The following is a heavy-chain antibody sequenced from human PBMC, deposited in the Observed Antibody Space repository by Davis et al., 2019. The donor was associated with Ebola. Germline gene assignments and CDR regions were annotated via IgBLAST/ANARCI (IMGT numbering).Heavy chain of an antibody. CDR1: GGSISSYY. Sequence: PSETLSLTCTVSGGSISSYYWSWIRQPPGKGLEWIGYIYYSGSTNYNPSLKSRVTISVDTSKNQFSLKLSSVTAADTAVYYCARVHDFWSGYYYGWFDPWGQGTLVTVSS. V-gene: IGHV4-59*01. CDR3: ARVHDFWSGYYYGWFDP. J-gene: IGHJ5*02. D-gene: IGHD3-3*01. CDR2: IYYSGST.